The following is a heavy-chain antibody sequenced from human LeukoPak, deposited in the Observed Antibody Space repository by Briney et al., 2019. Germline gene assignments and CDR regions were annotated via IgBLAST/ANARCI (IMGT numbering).Heavy chain of an antibody. CDR3: ARGPWLVRGNLPTYYYGMDV. V-gene: IGHV1-2*04. CDR2: INPNSGGT. D-gene: IGHD6-19*01. Sequence: VSVKVSCKASGYTFTGYYMHWVRQAPGQGLGWMGWINPNSGGTNYAQKFQGWVTMTRDTSISTAYMELSRLRSDDTAVYYCARGPWLVRGNLPTYYYGMDVWGQGTTVTVSS. CDR1: GYTFTGYY. J-gene: IGHJ6*02.